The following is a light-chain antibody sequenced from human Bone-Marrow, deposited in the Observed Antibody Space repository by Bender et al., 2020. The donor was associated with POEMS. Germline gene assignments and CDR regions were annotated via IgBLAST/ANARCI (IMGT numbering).Light chain of an antibody. CDR3: SSYISSSSLWV. J-gene: IGLJ3*02. Sequence: QSALTQPASVSGSPGQSITISCTGTSSDVGGYDYVSWYQQHPGKAPKLMIYEGTKRPSGVSNRFSGSKSGNTASLIISGLQAEDEADYYCSSYISSSSLWVFGGGTKLTVL. CDR2: EGT. V-gene: IGLV2-14*01. CDR1: SSDVGGYDY.